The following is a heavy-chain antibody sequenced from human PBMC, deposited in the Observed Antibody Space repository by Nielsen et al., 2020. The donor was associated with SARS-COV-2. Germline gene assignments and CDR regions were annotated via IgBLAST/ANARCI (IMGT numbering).Heavy chain of an antibody. V-gene: IGHV1-8*01. J-gene: IGHJ6*02. D-gene: IGHD1-14*01. CDR2: MNPNSGNT. CDR3: ARSEGPTESEEYYGMDV. Sequence: WVRQAPGQGLEWMGWMNPNSGNTGYAQKFQGRVTMTRNTSISTAYMELSSLRSEDTAGEDGARSEGPTESEEYYGMDVWGQGTTVTVSS.